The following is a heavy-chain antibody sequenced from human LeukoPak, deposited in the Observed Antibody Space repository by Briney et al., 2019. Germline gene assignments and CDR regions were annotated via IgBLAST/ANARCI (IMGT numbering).Heavy chain of an antibody. Sequence: ASVKVSCKASGYTFTGYYMHWVRQAPGQGLEWMGWINPNSGGTYYSQKFQGRVTMTRDTSISTAYMELSRLRSDDTAVYYCARVGLAADFIYNMDVRGQGTTVTVSS. CDR2: INPNSGGT. CDR3: ARVGLAADFIYNMDV. J-gene: IGHJ6*02. V-gene: IGHV1-2*02. CDR1: GYTFTGYY. D-gene: IGHD6-13*01.